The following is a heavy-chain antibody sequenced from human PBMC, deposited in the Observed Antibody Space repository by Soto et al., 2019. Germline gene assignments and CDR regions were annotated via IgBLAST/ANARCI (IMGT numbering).Heavy chain of an antibody. CDR1: GFTLSSYE. J-gene: IGHJ3*02. CDR2: ISSGGSMI. V-gene: IGHV3-48*03. Sequence: EVQLVESGGGLVQPGGSLRLSCAASGFTLSSYEMNWVRQAPGKGLECISHISSGGSMIYYADSVKGRFTISRDNANNSLYLQMNSLRAEDTAVYYCARDSHYYDSRGYYVDVFDIWGQGTMVTVSS. CDR3: ARDSHYYDSRGYYVDVFDI. D-gene: IGHD3-22*01.